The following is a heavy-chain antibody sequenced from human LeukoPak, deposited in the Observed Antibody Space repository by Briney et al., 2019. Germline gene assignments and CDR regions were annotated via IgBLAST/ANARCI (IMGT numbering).Heavy chain of an antibody. V-gene: IGHV4-31*03. J-gene: IGHJ4*02. D-gene: IGHD4-11*01. CDR1: CGSISSGGYY. CDR3: ARDDRNYDSEHWFFMVY. Sequence: PAETLSLTCTVSCGSISSGGYYWSWIRQHPGKGLEWFGDIYNSGSIYYNPSLKSRVTISVDTSKNQFSLKLSSVTAADTAVYYCARDDRNYDSEHWFFMVYWGQGTLVTVSS. CDR2: IYNSGSI.